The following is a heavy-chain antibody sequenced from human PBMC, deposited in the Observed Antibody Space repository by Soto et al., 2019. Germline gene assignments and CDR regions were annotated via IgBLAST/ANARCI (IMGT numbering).Heavy chain of an antibody. J-gene: IGHJ4*02. CDR1: GLPFSRSP. D-gene: IGHD5-18*01. Sequence: SLGLSCAPSGLPFSRSPMHWVRQASGKGLEWVGRIRSKANSYATAYVASVKGRFTISRDDSKNTAYLQMNSLKTEDTAVYYCTSQGYSYGFVYWGQGTLVTVSS. CDR2: IRSKANSYAT. V-gene: IGHV3-73*01. CDR3: TSQGYSYGFVY.